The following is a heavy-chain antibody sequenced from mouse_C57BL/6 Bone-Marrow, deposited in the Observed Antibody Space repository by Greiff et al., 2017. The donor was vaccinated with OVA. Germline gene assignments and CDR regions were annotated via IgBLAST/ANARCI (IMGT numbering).Heavy chain of an antibody. Sequence: EVQLQESGPGLVKPSQSLSLTCSFTGYSIPSGYYWNWIRQFPGNKLEWMGYISYDGSNNYNPSLKNRISITRDTSKNQFFLKLNSVTTEDTATYYWARGGVAPYFDVWGTGTTVTVSS. CDR3: ARGGVAPYFDV. CDR2: ISYDGSN. CDR1: GYSIPSGYY. D-gene: IGHD1-1*02. V-gene: IGHV3-6*01. J-gene: IGHJ1*03.